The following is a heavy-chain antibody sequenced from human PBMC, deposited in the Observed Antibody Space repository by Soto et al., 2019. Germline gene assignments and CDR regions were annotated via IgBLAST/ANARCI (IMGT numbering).Heavy chain of an antibody. Sequence: QVQLQESGPGLVKPSETLSLTCTVSGGSISSYYWSWIRQPPGKGLEWIGYIYYSGSTNYNPSLKSRVTISVDTSKHQFSLKLSSVTAADTAVYYCARCVGDFWSGYYNGQNWFDPWGQGNLVTVSS. V-gene: IGHV4-59*01. CDR3: ARCVGDFWSGYYNGQNWFDP. J-gene: IGHJ5*02. D-gene: IGHD3-3*01. CDR2: IYYSGST. CDR1: GGSISSYY.